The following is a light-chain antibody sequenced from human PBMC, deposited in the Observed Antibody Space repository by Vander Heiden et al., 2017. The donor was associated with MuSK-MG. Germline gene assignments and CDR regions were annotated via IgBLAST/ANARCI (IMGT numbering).Light chain of an antibody. Sequence: QSALTQPASVSGSPGQSITISCTGTSSDVGGYNYVSWYQQHPGKAPNLMSYEVSNRPSGVSNRFSGSKSGNTASLTISGLQAEDEADYYCSSYTSSSTTRVFGTGTKVTVL. CDR2: EVS. CDR3: SSYTSSSTTRV. CDR1: SSDVGGYNY. V-gene: IGLV2-14*01. J-gene: IGLJ1*01.